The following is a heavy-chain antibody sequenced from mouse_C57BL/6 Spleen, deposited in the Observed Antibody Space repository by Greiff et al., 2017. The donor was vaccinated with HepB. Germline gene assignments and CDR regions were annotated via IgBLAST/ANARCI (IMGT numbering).Heavy chain of an antibody. CDR1: GYTFTSYW. CDR3: ASAYDGYQTHIPFAY. D-gene: IGHD2-3*01. V-gene: IGHV1-72*01. J-gene: IGHJ3*01. Sequence: QVQLQQPGAELVKPGASVKLSCKASGYTFTSYWMHWVKQRPGRGLEWIGRIDPNSGGTKYNEKFKSKATLTVDKPYSTAYMQLSSLTSGDSAVYYCASAYDGYQTHIPFAYWGQGTLVTVSA. CDR2: IDPNSGGT.